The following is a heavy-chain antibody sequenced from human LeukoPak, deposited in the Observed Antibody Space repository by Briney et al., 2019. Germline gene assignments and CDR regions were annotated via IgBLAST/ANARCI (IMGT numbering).Heavy chain of an antibody. CDR3: LRDAQRPRLTPDY. D-gene: IGHD6-25*01. CDR1: GYTFNTYG. Sequence: ASVKVSCMASGYTFNTYGISWVRQAPGQGLEWMGWISTYNGDTNYVQNLQGRVTMTTDTSTSTAYMELMSLRSDDTAVYYCLRDAQRPRLTPDYWGQGTLVTVSS. J-gene: IGHJ4*02. CDR2: ISTYNGDT. V-gene: IGHV1-18*01.